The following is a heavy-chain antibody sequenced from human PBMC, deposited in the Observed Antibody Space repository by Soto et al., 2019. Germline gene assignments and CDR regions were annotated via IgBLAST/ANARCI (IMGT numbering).Heavy chain of an antibody. D-gene: IGHD3-10*01. J-gene: IGHJ6*02. CDR2: INAYNGNT. V-gene: IGHV1-18*01. CDR1: GYTFTSYA. CDR3: ARSTYGSGSRRNYYFGMDV. Sequence: QVQLVQSGVEVKKPGASVKVSCKASGYTFTSYAVSWVRQAPGQGLEWMGWINAYNGNTDYSQQFQGRVIVTTDTSTSTADMELRSLRSDDSAVYYCARSTYGSGSRRNYYFGMDVWGQGTTVTVSS.